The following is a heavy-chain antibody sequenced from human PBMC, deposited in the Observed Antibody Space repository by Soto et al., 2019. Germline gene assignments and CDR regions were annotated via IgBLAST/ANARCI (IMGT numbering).Heavy chain of an antibody. J-gene: IGHJ4*02. V-gene: IGHV3-23*01. Sequence: EVQLLESGGGLVQPGGSLRLSCAGSGFSFSSYTMSWVRQAPGKGLEWVSGISGTGGTTYYADSVKGRFTISRENSKNTLYLQMNNLGAGDTAVYYCAKDPVEGFVGRLYPFDSWGQGTLVTVSS. CDR1: GFSFSSYT. CDR2: ISGTGGTT. CDR3: AKDPVEGFVGRLYPFDS. D-gene: IGHD3-3*01.